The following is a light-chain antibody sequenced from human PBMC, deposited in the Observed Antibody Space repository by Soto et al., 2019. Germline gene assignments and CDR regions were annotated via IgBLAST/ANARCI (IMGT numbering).Light chain of an antibody. V-gene: IGKV3-15*01. J-gene: IGKJ1*01. CDR2: GAS. Sequence: EIVMTQSPATLSVSPGERATLSCRASQSVSSNLAWYQQKPGQAPRLLIYGASTRATGIPARFSGSGSGTEFTLTISSLHSEDFAVYYCQQYNNWPCTFGQGTKVEIK. CDR1: QSVSSN. CDR3: QQYNNWPCT.